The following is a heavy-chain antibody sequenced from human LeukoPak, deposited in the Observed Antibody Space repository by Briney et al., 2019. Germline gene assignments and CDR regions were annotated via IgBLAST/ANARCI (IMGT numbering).Heavy chain of an antibody. CDR1: GFTFSSYA. CDR2: ISGSGGST. J-gene: IGHJ6*03. Sequence: GGSLRISCAASGFTFSSYAMSWVRQAPGKGLERVSAISGSGGSTYYADSVKGRFTISRDNSKNTLYLQMNSLRAEDTAVYYVTILNYYYYYMDVWGKGTTVTVSS. D-gene: IGHD3-9*01. CDR3: TILNYYYYYMDV. V-gene: IGHV3-23*01.